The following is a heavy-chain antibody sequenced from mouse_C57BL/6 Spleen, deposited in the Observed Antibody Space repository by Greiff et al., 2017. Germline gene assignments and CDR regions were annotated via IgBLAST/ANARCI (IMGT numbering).Heavy chain of an antibody. J-gene: IGHJ4*01. CDR2: INPSNGGT. CDR1: GYTFTSYW. D-gene: IGHD4-1*02. Sequence: VQLQQPGTELVKPGASVKLSCKASGYTFTSYWMHWVKQRPGQGLEWIGNINPSNGGTNYNETFKSKATLTVDKSSSTAYMQLSSLTSEDSAVCYCASPTGTGAMDYWGQGTSVTVSS. V-gene: IGHV1-53*01. CDR3: ASPTGTGAMDY.